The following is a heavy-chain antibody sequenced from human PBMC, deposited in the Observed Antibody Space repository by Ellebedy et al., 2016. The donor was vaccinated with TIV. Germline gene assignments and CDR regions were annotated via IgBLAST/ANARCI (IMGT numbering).Heavy chain of an antibody. D-gene: IGHD2-21*02. CDR3: ARDDVVTAIFFDY. J-gene: IGHJ4*02. CDR2: ISSSSSYI. V-gene: IGHV3-21*01. CDR1: GFTFSSYN. Sequence: GESLKISXAASGFTFSSYNMNWVRQAPGKGLEWVSSISSSSSYIYYADSAKGRFTISRDNAKNSLYLQMNSLRAEDTAVYYCARDDVVTAIFFDYWGQGTLVTVSS.